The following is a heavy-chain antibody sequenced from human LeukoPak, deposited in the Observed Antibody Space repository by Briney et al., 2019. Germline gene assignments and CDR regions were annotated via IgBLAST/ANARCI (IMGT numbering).Heavy chain of an antibody. J-gene: IGHJ3*02. CDR3: AKLPTIFGVADSFDI. Sequence: PGGSLRLSCVASGITFSSYDMSWVRQAPGKGLEWISAISDRGKTDYADPVKGRFTISRDNSKNTLYLQLSSLRADDTAIYYCAKLPTIFGVADSFDIWGQGTLVTVSS. D-gene: IGHD3-3*01. V-gene: IGHV3-23*01. CDR1: GITFSSYD. CDR2: ISDRGKT.